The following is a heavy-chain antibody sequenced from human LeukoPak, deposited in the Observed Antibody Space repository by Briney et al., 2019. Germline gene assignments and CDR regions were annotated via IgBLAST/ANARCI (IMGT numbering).Heavy chain of an antibody. CDR1: GYSFTSYW. V-gene: IGHV5-51*01. J-gene: IGHJ4*02. CDR3: ASAKGYCSSTSCPGDFDY. D-gene: IGHD2-2*01. CDR2: IYPGDSDT. Sequence: GESLKISCKGSGYSFTSYWIGWVRQMPGKGLEWMGIIYPGDSDTRYSPSFQGQVTISADKSISTAYLQWSSLKASDTAMYYCASAKGYCSSTSCPGDFDYWRQGTLVTVSS.